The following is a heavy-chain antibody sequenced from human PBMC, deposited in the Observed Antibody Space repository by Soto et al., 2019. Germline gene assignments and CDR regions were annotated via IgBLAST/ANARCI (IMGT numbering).Heavy chain of an antibody. J-gene: IGHJ4*02. V-gene: IGHV4-38-2*01. D-gene: IGHD3-3*01. CDR3: ARGDDSWSGYLDY. Sequence: ASETLSLTCAVSGYSSSSGYYWGGIRQPPGQGLEWIGFVYRTRSTYYSPSLKSRLTISIDTSNNRFSLKLRSVTAADTAVHYCARGDDSWSGYLDYWDQGNMVTVS. CDR2: VYRTRST. CDR1: GYSSSSGYY.